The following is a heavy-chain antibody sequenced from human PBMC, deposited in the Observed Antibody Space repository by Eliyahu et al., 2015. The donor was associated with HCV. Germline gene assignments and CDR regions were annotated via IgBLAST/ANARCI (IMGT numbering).Heavy chain of an antibody. CDR3: ARNGPQKYGLDY. Sequence: EVQLVESGGGVVKPGGSLRLSCTASGFMFSTYSMNWXRQAPGKGLEWVSFXTSSSDHIYYADSVRGRFTVSRDNAKNSLYLQMNSLRAEDTALYYXARNGPQKYGLDYWGQGTLVTVSS. CDR2: XTSSSDHI. J-gene: IGHJ4*02. CDR1: GFMFSTYS. V-gene: IGHV3-21*01. D-gene: IGHD2-8*01.